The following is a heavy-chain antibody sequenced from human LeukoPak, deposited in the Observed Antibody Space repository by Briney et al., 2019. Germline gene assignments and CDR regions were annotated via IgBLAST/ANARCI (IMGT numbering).Heavy chain of an antibody. J-gene: IGHJ4*02. Sequence: ASVKVSCKASGYTFTSYYMHWVRQAPGQGLEWMGIINPSGGSTSYAQKFQGRVTITRDTSASTAYMELSSLRSEDMAVYYCAREPLDYWGQGTLVTVSS. CDR3: AREPLDY. CDR1: GYTFTSYY. V-gene: IGHV1-46*01. CDR2: INPSGGST.